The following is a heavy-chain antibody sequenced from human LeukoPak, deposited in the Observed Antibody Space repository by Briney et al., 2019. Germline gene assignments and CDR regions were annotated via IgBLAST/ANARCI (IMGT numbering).Heavy chain of an antibody. Sequence: GGSLRLSCAASGFIFSGYAMSWVRQTPGKGLEWVSRISESGGSTYYADSVKGRFTISRDNSKNTLYLQMNSLRAEDTAVYYCAKDRGSSWYGTPDYWGQGTIVTASS. D-gene: IGHD6-13*01. V-gene: IGHV3-23*01. CDR1: GFIFSGYA. CDR3: AKDRGSSWYGTPDY. CDR2: ISESGGST. J-gene: IGHJ4*02.